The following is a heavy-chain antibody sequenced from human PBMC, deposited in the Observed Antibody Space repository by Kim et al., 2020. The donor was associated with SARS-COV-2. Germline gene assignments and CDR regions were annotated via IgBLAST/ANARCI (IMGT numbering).Heavy chain of an antibody. J-gene: IGHJ5*02. CDR3: ARVADYGDYEGNNWFDP. CDR2: INAGNGNT. V-gene: IGHV1-3*01. CDR1: GYTFTSYA. Sequence: ASVKVSCKASGYTFTSYAMHWVRQAPGQRLEWMGWINAGNGNTKYSQKFQGRVTITRDTSASTAYMELSSLRSEDTAVYYCARVADYGDYEGNNWFDPWGQGTLVTVSS. D-gene: IGHD4-17*01.